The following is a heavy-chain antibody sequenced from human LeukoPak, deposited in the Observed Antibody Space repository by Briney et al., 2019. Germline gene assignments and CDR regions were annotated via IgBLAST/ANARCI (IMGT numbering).Heavy chain of an antibody. D-gene: IGHD3-10*01. CDR2: INHSGST. Sequence: SETLSLTCAVYGGSFSGYYWSWIRQPPGKGLEWIGEINHSGSTNYNPSLKSRVTISVDTSKNQFSLKLSSVTAADTAVYYCARGLRITMVRGVLRYYGMDVWGQGTTVTVSS. J-gene: IGHJ6*02. V-gene: IGHV4-34*01. CDR1: GGSFSGYY. CDR3: ARGLRITMVRGVLRYYGMDV.